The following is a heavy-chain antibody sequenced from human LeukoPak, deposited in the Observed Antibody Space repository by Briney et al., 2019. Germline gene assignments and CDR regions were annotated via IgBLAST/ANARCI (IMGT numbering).Heavy chain of an antibody. CDR2: ITHSEST. D-gene: IGHD3-10*01. V-gene: IGHV4-34*01. CDR1: GMYFSGYY. Sequence: PSETLSLTCAVYGMYFSGYYWSWIRQPPGKGLEWIGEITHSESTNYTSSLKRRATISVDASKNQFSLKLTSVTAADTAVYYCARVGSRKWPSRAIRYWGQGTLVTVSS. CDR3: ARVGSRKWPSRAIRY. J-gene: IGHJ4*02.